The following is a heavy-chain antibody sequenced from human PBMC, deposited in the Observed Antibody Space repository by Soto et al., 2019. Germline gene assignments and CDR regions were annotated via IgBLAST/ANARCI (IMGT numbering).Heavy chain of an antibody. J-gene: IGHJ4*02. D-gene: IGHD4-17*01. CDR2: ISGSGIST. CDR1: GFTFSSYA. V-gene: IGHV3-23*01. CDR3: AKERQATTVTLPDY. Sequence: GRSLRLSCAASGFTFSSYAMNWVRQAPGKGLDWVSTISGSGISTYYADSVKGRFTISRDNSKNTLYLQMNSLRAEDTAVYYCAKERQATTVTLPDYWGQGTLVTVSS.